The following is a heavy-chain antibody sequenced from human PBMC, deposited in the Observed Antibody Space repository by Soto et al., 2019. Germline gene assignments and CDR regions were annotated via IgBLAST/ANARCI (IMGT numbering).Heavy chain of an antibody. Sequence: SLSCAASGFTFSDYAMHWVRQAPGKGLEWVAIISFDGSNEHYADSVQGRFTISRDNSENTLYLQMNSLRADDTAVYYCARPAATVIFYSGMDVWGQGTTVTV. CDR1: GFTFSDYA. CDR3: ARPAATVIFYSGMDV. V-gene: IGHV3-30-3*01. D-gene: IGHD4-17*01. CDR2: ISFDGSNE. J-gene: IGHJ6*02.